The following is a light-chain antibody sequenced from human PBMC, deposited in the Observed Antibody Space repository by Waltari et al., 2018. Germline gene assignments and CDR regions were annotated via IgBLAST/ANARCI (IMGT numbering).Light chain of an antibody. J-gene: IGKJ3*01. CDR1: HSLDTY. Sequence: EIVLTQSPATLSLSPGDTATLSCRASHSLDTYLAWFQQKPGQAPRLLIYDASNRATGIPARFSGSGSGTDFTLTISSLESEDFAIYYCQQRNSWPPFTFGPGTKVDI. V-gene: IGKV3-11*01. CDR2: DAS. CDR3: QQRNSWPPFT.